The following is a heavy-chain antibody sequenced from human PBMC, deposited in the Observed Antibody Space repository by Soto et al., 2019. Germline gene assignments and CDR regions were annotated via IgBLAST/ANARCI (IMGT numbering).Heavy chain of an antibody. CDR2: INPNSGGT. CDR1: GYSFSGYY. CDR3: ARDDRRPDCSSTSSRYYYYYYGMDV. Sequence: XSVKVSCNASGYSFSGYYMHWVRQAPGQGLEWMGWINPNSGGTNYAQKFQGWVTMTRDTSISTAYMELSRLRSDDTAVYYCARDDRRPDCSSTSSRYYYYYYGMDVWGQGTTVTVSS. V-gene: IGHV1-2*04. J-gene: IGHJ6*02. D-gene: IGHD2-2*01.